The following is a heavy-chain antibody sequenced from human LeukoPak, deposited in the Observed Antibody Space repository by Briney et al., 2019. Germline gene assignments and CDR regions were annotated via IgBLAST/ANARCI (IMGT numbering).Heavy chain of an antibody. J-gene: IGHJ4*02. Sequence: GGSLRLSCAASGFTFSNYEMNWVRQAPGKGLEWLSYISGSAATIYYADSVQGRFTISRDNAKNSLYLQMNSLRAEDAAVYYCARMTTVTHYWGQGTLVTVSS. CDR2: ISGSAATI. CDR1: GFTFSNYE. V-gene: IGHV3-48*03. CDR3: ARMTTVTHY. D-gene: IGHD4-17*01.